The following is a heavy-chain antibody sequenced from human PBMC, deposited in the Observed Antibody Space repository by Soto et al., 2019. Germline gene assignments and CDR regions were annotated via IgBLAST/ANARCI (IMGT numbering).Heavy chain of an antibody. D-gene: IGHD6-13*01. CDR3: ARDKHHGYSSSWYDC. CDR1: GGPCISDA. J-gene: IGHJ5*01. CDR2: IIPIFGTA. V-gene: IGHV1-69*01. Sequence: GXSGKLSCWASGGPCISDAIIWVRQAPGQGLEWMGGIIPIFGTANYAQKFQGRVTITADESTSTAYMELSSLRSEDTAVYYCARDKHHGYSSSWYDCWGQGTLVTVSS.